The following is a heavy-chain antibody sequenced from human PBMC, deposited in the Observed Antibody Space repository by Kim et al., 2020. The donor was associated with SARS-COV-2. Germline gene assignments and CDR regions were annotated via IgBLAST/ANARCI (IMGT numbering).Heavy chain of an antibody. J-gene: IGHJ4*02. Sequence: ASVKVSCKASGYTFTSYAMHWVRQAPGQRLEWMGWINAGNGNTKYSQKFQGRVTITRDTSASTAYMELSSLRSEDTAVYYCARDREIVGATTLGYWGQGTLVTVSS. V-gene: IGHV1-3*01. CDR3: ARDREIVGATTLGY. CDR1: GYTFTSYA. D-gene: IGHD1-26*01. CDR2: INAGNGNT.